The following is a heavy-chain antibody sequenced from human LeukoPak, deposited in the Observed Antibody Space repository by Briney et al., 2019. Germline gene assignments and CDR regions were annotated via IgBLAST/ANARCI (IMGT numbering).Heavy chain of an antibody. J-gene: IGHJ4*02. CDR1: GFTFSTYN. V-gene: IGHV3-21*01. D-gene: IGHD2-15*01. CDR3: ARNYFSGGSRDFDY. Sequence: PGGSLRPSCAASGFTFSTYNMNWVRQAPGKGLEWVSSISTGSNYVYYADSVKGRFSISRDNAKNSLYLQMNSLRAEDTAVYYCARNYFSGGSRDFDYWGQGTLVTVSS. CDR2: ISTGSNYV.